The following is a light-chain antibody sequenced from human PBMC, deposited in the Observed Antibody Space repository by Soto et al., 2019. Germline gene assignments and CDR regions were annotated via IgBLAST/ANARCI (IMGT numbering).Light chain of an antibody. J-gene: IGKJ2*01. CDR1: QSIGGW. V-gene: IGKV1-5*01. CDR3: QHYHSYPYT. Sequence: DIQMTQSPSTLSASIGDRVTITCRASQSIGGWLAWYQQRPGKAPNLLIYDAFSVKSGVPSRFSGSRSGTTFTLAISGLQPEDFASYYCQHYHSYPYTFGQGTKVDIK. CDR2: DAF.